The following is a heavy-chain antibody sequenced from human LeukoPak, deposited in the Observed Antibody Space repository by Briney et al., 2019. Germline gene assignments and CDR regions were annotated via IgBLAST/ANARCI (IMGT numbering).Heavy chain of an antibody. Sequence: GGSLRLSCAASGFTFSDYSINWVRQAPGKGLEWILYIGIDSGNTNYADSVKGRFTISGDKAKNSLYLQMNSLRVEDTAVYYCARDYKYAFDNWGQGTLVTVSS. D-gene: IGHD5-24*01. CDR1: GFTFSDYS. CDR3: ARDYKYAFDN. J-gene: IGHJ4*02. V-gene: IGHV3-48*01. CDR2: IGIDSGNT.